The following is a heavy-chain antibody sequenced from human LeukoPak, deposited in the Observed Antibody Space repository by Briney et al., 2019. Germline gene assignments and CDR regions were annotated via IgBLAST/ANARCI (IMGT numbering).Heavy chain of an antibody. CDR1: GYTFTSYY. Sequence: ASVKVSCKASGYTFTSYYMHWVRQAPGQGLEWMGWINPNSGGTNYAQKFQGRVTMTRDTSISTAYMELSRLRSDDTAVYYCARGLAATTTNWFDPWGQGTLVTVSS. CDR3: ARGLAATTTNWFDP. J-gene: IGHJ5*02. V-gene: IGHV1-2*02. D-gene: IGHD6-25*01. CDR2: INPNSGGT.